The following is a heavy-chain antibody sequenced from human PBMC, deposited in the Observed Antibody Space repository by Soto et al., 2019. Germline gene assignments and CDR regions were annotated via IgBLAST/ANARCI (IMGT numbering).Heavy chain of an antibody. CDR3: ARGVRDGGPPLFYY. D-gene: IGHD3-10*01. CDR1: GGSISSGGYY. CDR2: IYYSGST. Sequence: QVQLQESGPGLVKPSQTLSLTCTVSGGSISSGGYYWSWIRQHPGKGLEWIGYIYYSGSTYYNPSLKRRVTIYVDTSKNQFSLQLSSVPAEDPAVYYCARGVRDGGPPLFYYWGQGTLVTVSS. J-gene: IGHJ4*02. V-gene: IGHV4-31*03.